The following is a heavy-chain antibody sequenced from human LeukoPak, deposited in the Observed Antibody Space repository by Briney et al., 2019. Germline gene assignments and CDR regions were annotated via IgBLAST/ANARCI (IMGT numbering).Heavy chain of an antibody. Sequence: ASVKVSCKASGYNFTTYGVSWVRQAPGQRPEWMGWISCYNGNSKSSEKFQGRVTMTIETSTSTVCMELRTLKNDDTAVYYCARDAGDGMGVWGLGTTVIVSS. CDR3: ARDAGDGMGV. CDR1: GYNFTTYG. V-gene: IGHV1-18*01. CDR2: ISCYNGNS. J-gene: IGHJ6*02.